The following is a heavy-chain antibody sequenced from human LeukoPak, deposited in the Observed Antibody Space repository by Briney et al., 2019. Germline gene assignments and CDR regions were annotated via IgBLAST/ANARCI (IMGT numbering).Heavy chain of an antibody. J-gene: IGHJ4*02. CDR3: ARGRTGYGSGSYPPYFDY. Sequence: GGSLRLSCAASGFTFSSYAMHWVRQAPGKGLEWVAVISYDGCNKYYADSVKGRFTISRDNSKNTLYLQMNSLRAEDTAVYYCARGRTGYGSGSYPPYFDYWGQGTLVTVSS. CDR2: ISYDGCNK. CDR1: GFTFSSYA. V-gene: IGHV3-30*04. D-gene: IGHD3-10*01.